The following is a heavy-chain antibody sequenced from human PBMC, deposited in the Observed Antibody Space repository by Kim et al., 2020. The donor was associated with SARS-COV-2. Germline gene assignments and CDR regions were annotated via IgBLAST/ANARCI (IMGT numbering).Heavy chain of an antibody. V-gene: IGHV4-34*01. Sequence: SETLSLTCAVYGGSFSGYYWSWIRQPPGKGLEWIGEINHSGSTNYNPSLKSRVTISVDTSKNQFSLKLSSVTAADTAVYYCARGRLWRVKYIDYWGQGTLVTVSS. D-gene: IGHD3-10*01. CDR1: GGSFSGYY. CDR3: ARGRLWRVKYIDY. CDR2: INHSGST. J-gene: IGHJ4*02.